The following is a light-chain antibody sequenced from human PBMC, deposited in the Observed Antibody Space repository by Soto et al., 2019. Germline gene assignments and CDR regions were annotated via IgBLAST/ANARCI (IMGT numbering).Light chain of an antibody. Sequence: DIQMTQSPTSLSASVGDRVTITCRASQGIRNFVAWYQQKPGKAPKLLIYAASTLQSGVPSRFSGSGSVTDFTLTNNRLQAEDVATYSCQKYSSVPVFGPGTKVEIK. V-gene: IGKV1-27*01. J-gene: IGKJ3*01. CDR3: QKYSSVPV. CDR1: QGIRNF. CDR2: AAS.